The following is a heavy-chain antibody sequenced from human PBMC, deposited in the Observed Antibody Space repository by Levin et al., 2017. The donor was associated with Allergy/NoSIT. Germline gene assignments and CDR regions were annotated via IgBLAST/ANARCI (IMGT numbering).Heavy chain of an antibody. V-gene: IGHV3-48*01. CDR2: ISSSSSTI. J-gene: IGHJ6*04. CDR3: ARDRGTIGMDV. CDR1: GFTFSSYS. D-gene: IGHD1/OR15-1a*01. Sequence: PGGSLRLSCAASGFTFSSYSMNWVRQAPGKGLEWVSYISSSSSTIYYADSVKGRFTISRDNAKNSLYLLMNSLRAEDTALYYYARDRGTIGMDVWGKGTTVTVSS.